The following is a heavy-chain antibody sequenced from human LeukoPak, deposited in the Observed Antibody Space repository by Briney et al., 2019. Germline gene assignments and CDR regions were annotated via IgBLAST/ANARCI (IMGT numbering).Heavy chain of an antibody. V-gene: IGHV3-23*01. CDR3: AKDLDRCLPWDYDL. CDR2: ISGSGGST. J-gene: IGHJ2*01. CDR1: GFTFSNYA. Sequence: GGSLRLSWAASGFTFSNYAMSWVRQAPGKGLEWVSAISGSGGSTYYADSVKGRFTISRDNSKNTLYLQMNSLRAEDTAVYYCAKDLDRCLPWDYDLWGRGTLVSVSS. D-gene: IGHD5/OR15-5a*01.